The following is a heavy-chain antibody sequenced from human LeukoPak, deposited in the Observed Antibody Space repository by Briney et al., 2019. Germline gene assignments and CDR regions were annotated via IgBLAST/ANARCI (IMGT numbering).Heavy chain of an antibody. J-gene: IGHJ4*02. CDR1: GDSIISTNYY. CDR3: ARLVEYGSSSFDS. D-gene: IGHD6-6*01. CDR2: IYYSGAT. V-gene: IGHV4-39*01. Sequence: SETLSLTCTVSGDSIISTNYYWGWIRQPPGKRLEWIGHIYYSGATYYNSSLKSRVTISVDTSKNQFSLKLNFVTAADTAVYYCARLVEYGSSSFDSWGQGTLVTVSS.